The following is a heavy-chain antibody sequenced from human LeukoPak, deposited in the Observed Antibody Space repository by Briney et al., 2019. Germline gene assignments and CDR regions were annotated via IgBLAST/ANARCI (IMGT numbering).Heavy chain of an antibody. CDR2: SKTKTDGGTT. CDR1: GFSFSNAW. CDR3: TTDYGSGSYHYFNY. D-gene: IGHD3-10*01. Sequence: PGGSLRLSCAASGFSFSNAWMSWVRQAPNKGLEWVGRSKTKTDGGTTDYAAPIKGRFTISRDDSKDTLYLQMNSLKSEDTAVDYCTTDYGSGSYHYFNYWGQGTLVTVSS. J-gene: IGHJ4*02. V-gene: IGHV3-15*01.